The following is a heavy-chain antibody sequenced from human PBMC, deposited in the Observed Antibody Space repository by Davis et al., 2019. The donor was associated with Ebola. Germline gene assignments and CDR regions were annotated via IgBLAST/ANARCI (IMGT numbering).Heavy chain of an antibody. D-gene: IGHD3-3*01. J-gene: IGHJ5*02. CDR2: IYYSGSI. V-gene: IGHV4-39*07. Sequence: MPSDTLSPTFTVPGGSISSSSYYWGWIRQPPGMGLEWIGTIYYSGSIYYNPSLKSRVTISVDTSKNQFSLKLSSVTAADTAVYYCARGPPRITKFGVVIVNWFDPWGQGTLVTVSS. CDR3: ARGPPRITKFGVVIVNWFDP. CDR1: GGSISSSSYY.